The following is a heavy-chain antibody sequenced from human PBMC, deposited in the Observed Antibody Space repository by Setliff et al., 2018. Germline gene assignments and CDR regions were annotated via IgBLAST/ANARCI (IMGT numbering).Heavy chain of an antibody. J-gene: IGHJ4*02. D-gene: IGHD1-7*01. CDR3: AKPQLELRWGFES. Sequence: GGSLRLSCAASGFTFSSLWMSWVRQAPGRGLEWVANINQVGNARYYVDSVKGRFTISRDNAKNSLFLQMNSLRAEDSAVYYCAKPQLELRWGFESWGQGIRVTVS. CDR1: GFTFSSLW. V-gene: IGHV3-7*01. CDR2: INQVGNAR.